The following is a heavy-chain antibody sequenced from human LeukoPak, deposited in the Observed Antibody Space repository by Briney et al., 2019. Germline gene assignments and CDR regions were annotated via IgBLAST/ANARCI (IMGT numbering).Heavy chain of an antibody. J-gene: IGHJ6*03. V-gene: IGHV3-64*01. CDR2: ISSNGGST. Sequence: GGSLRLSCAASGFTFSSYAMHWVRQAPGKGLEYVSAISSNGGSTYYANSVKGGFTISRDNSKNTLYLQMGSLRAEDMAVYYCARDARHCSSTSCYNWYYYYYMDVWGKGTTVTVSS. D-gene: IGHD2-2*02. CDR1: GFTFSSYA. CDR3: ARDARHCSSTSCYNWYYYYYMDV.